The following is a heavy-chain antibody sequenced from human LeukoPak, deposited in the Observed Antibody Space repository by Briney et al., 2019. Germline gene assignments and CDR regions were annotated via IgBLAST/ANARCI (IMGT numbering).Heavy chain of an antibody. CDR3: ARGGHSSSWYVGY. Sequence: SETLSLTCTVSGGSISSYYWSWIRQPPGKGLEWIGYIYYSGSTNYNPSLKSRVTISVDTSKNQFSLKLSSVTAADTAVYYCARGGHSSSWYVGYWGQGTLVTVSS. CDR1: GGSISSYY. D-gene: IGHD6-13*01. J-gene: IGHJ4*02. V-gene: IGHV4-59*12. CDR2: IYYSGST.